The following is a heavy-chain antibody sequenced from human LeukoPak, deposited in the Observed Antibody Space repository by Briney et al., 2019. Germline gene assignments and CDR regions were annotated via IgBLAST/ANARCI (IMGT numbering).Heavy chain of an antibody. V-gene: IGHV3-74*01. Sequence: PGGSLRLSCAASGFIFSSFWMHWVRQVPGKGLVWVSHINSDGRTTDYADSVRGRFTISRDNAKNTLYLQMNRLTVEDTAVYYCATDYDVLTGYYSDVGYWGQGTLVTVSS. D-gene: IGHD3-9*01. CDR1: GFIFSSFW. CDR2: INSDGRTT. CDR3: ATDYDVLTGYYSDVGY. J-gene: IGHJ4*02.